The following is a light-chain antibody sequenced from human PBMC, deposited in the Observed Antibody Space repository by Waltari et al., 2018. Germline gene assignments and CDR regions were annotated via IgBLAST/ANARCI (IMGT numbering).Light chain of an antibody. CDR2: EVS. CDR3: CSYAGTTAYVI. CDR1: SSDVGSYDL. V-gene: IGLV2-23*02. J-gene: IGLJ2*01. Sequence: QSALTPPASVSGSPGQSITISCTGTSSDVGSYDLVSWYQQHPGKAPKLIIFEVSRRPSGVSNRFSGSNSGNTASLTISGLQAEDEADYYCCSYAGTTAYVIFGGGTKLTVL.